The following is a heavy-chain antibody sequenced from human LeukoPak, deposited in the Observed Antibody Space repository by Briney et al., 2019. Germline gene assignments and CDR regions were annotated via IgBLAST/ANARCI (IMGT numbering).Heavy chain of an antibody. CDR1: GFTFSSYG. D-gene: IGHD4-11*01. Sequence: GGSLRLSCAASGFTFSSYGMHWVRQAPGKGLEWVAVISYDGSNKYYADSVKGRFTISRDNSKNTLYLQMNSLRAEDTAVYYCARELGSNGPLDYWGQGTLVTVSS. J-gene: IGHJ4*02. V-gene: IGHV3-30*03. CDR3: ARELGSNGPLDY. CDR2: ISYDGSNK.